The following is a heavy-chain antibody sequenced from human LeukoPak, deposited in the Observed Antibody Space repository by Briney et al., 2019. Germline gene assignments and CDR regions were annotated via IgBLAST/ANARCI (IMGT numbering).Heavy chain of an antibody. CDR3: ARGGITGTYFDY. CDR2: INPSGGST. D-gene: IGHD1-20*01. Sequence: ASVKVSCKASGCTFTSYYMHWVRQAPGQGLEWMGIINPSGGSTSYAQKFQGRVTMTRDMSTSTVYMELSSLRSEDTAVYYCARGGITGTYFDYWGQGTLVTVSS. J-gene: IGHJ4*02. V-gene: IGHV1-46*01. CDR1: GCTFTSYY.